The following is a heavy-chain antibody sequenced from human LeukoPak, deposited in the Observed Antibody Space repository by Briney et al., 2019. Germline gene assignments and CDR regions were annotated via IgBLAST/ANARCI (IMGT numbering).Heavy chain of an antibody. Sequence: GGSLRLSCAASGFTFSSYAMSWVRRAPGKGLEWVSSISGSGGSTHYADSVKGRFTISRDNSKHTLYLQMNSLRAEDTAVYYCAKAGTYYYDSSGYYSGYYFDYWRQGTLVTVPS. CDR2: ISGSGGST. V-gene: IGHV3-23*01. CDR1: GFTFSSYA. J-gene: IGHJ4*02. D-gene: IGHD3-22*01. CDR3: AKAGTYYYDSSGYYSGYYFDY.